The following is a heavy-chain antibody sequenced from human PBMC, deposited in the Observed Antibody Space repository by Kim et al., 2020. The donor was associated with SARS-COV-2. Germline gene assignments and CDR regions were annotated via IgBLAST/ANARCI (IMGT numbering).Heavy chain of an antibody. CDR3: AREPSTYFDY. J-gene: IGHJ4*02. V-gene: IGHV3-66*01. CDR2: ST. Sequence: STYYADCVKGRFTISRDDSKNTVYLQMTSLRAEDTAVYFCAREPSTYFDYWGQGTLVTVSS.